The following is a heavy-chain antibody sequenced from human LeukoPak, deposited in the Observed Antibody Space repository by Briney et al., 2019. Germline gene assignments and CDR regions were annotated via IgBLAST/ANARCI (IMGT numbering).Heavy chain of an antibody. CDR1: GFTFSSYA. Sequence: PGGSLRLSCAASGFTFSSYAMHWVRQAPGKGLEYASAISSNGGSTYYANSVKGRFTISRDNSKNTPYLQMGSLRAEDMAVYYCARGAGYSSSWYHYYYYYGMDVWGQGTTVTVSS. CDR2: ISSNGGST. V-gene: IGHV3-64*01. D-gene: IGHD6-13*01. CDR3: ARGAGYSSSWYHYYYYYGMDV. J-gene: IGHJ6*02.